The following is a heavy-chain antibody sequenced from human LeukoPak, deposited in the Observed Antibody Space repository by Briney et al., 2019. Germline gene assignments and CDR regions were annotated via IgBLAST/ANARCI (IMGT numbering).Heavy chain of an antibody. CDR3: SREEKVGELLADF. Sequence: SETLSLTCAVYGGSFSDYYWAWFRQPPGKGPEWIAAINHRGSTDYNPSLKSRVAISVDTSKKQFSLKLSSVTAADTAVYYCSREEKVGELLADFWGQGTLVTVSS. J-gene: IGHJ4*02. D-gene: IGHD1-26*01. CDR1: GGSFSDYY. CDR2: INHRGST. V-gene: IGHV4-34*01.